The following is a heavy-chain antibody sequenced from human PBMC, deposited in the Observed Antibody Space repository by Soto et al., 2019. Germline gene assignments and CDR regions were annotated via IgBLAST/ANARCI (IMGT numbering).Heavy chain of an antibody. V-gene: IGHV3-30-3*01. CDR2: ISYDGSNK. Sequence: GGSLRLSCAASGFTFSSYAMHWVRQAPGKGLEWVAVISYDGSNKYYADSVKGRFTISRDNSKNTLYLQMNSLRAEDTAVYYCARVEVAAAGYYYYGMDVWGQGTTVTVSS. J-gene: IGHJ6*02. CDR3: ARVEVAAAGYYYYGMDV. D-gene: IGHD6-13*01. CDR1: GFTFSSYA.